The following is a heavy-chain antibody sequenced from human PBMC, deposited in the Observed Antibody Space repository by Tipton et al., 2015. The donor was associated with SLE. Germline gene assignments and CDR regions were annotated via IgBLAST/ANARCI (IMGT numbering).Heavy chain of an antibody. Sequence: SLRLSCAASGFTFSDYYMSWVRQAPGKGLEWVSHISSYSDYTNYADSVKGRFTISRDNAENSLYLQMNSLRAEDTAVYYCARDGRITAAIDYWGQGTLVTVSS. CDR1: GFTFSDYY. CDR3: ARDGRITAAIDY. J-gene: IGHJ4*02. D-gene: IGHD6-13*01. CDR2: ISSYSDYT. V-gene: IGHV3-11*06.